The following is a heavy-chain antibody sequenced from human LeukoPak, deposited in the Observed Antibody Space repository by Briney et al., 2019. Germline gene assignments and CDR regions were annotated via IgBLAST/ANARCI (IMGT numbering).Heavy chain of an antibody. D-gene: IGHD1-1*01. V-gene: IGHV3-21*01. Sequence: GGSLRLPCAASGFTFSRFSMNWVRQAPGKGLEWVSSFSSSSSYIYYADSMKGRFTISRDNAKNSLYLQMNGLRAEDTAVYYCARVQNWNPFDAFDIWGQGTMVTVSS. CDR2: FSSSSSYI. CDR1: GFTFSRFS. J-gene: IGHJ3*02. CDR3: ARVQNWNPFDAFDI.